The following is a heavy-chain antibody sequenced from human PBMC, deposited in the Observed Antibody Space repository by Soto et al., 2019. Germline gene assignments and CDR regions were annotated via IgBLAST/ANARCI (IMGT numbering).Heavy chain of an antibody. CDR2: IYWNDDK. CDR1: GFSLRTSGVG. Sequence: SGPMLVNPTQTLTLTCIFSGFSLRTSGVGVGWIRQPPGKALERLGFIYWNDDKRYSPSLKSRLTITKDTSKNQVVLTMTNMDPVDTATYYCAKSGSSGWYGWFDPWGQGTLVTVSS. D-gene: IGHD6-19*01. CDR3: AKSGSSGWYGWFDP. J-gene: IGHJ5*02. V-gene: IGHV2-5*01.